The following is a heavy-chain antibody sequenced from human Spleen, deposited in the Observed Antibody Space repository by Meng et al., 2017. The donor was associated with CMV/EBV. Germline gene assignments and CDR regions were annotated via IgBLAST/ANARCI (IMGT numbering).Heavy chain of an antibody. J-gene: IGHJ6*02. D-gene: IGHD1-26*01. CDR3: ARDSKWELVRGDGYYYGMDV. CDR1: GGSISSYY. Sequence: SQTLSLTCAVYGGSISSYYWSWIRQPPGKGLEWIGYIYYSGSTNYNPSLKSRVTVSVDTSKNQFSLKLSSVTAADTAVYYCARDSKWELVRGDGYYYGMDVWGQGTTVTVSS. V-gene: IGHV4-59*12. CDR2: IYYSGST.